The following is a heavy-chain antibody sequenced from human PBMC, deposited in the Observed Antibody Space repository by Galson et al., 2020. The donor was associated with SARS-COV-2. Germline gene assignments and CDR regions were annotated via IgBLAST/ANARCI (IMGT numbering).Heavy chain of an antibody. Sequence: GGSLRLSCAASGFTFSSYDMHWVRQATGKGLEWVSAIGTAGDTYYPGSVKGRFTISRENAKNSLYLQMNSLRAGDTAVYYCARGGSSSWYTYFDYWGQGTLVTVSS. J-gene: IGHJ4*02. V-gene: IGHV3-13*01. CDR2: IGTAGDT. CDR3: ARGGSSSWYTYFDY. CDR1: GFTFSSYD. D-gene: IGHD6-13*01.